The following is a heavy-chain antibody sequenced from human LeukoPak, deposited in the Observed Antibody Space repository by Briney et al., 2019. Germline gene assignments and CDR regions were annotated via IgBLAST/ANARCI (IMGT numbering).Heavy chain of an antibody. Sequence: GASVEVSCKASGYTFTSYYMHWVRQAPGQGLEWMGIINPSGGSTSYAQKFQGRVTMTRDMSTSTVYMELSSLRSEDTAVYYCARVPRSAYYYGSGSIEKNWFDPWGQGTLVTVSS. CDR2: INPSGGST. J-gene: IGHJ5*02. CDR3: ARVPRSAYYYGSGSIEKNWFDP. D-gene: IGHD3-10*01. V-gene: IGHV1-46*01. CDR1: GYTFTSYY.